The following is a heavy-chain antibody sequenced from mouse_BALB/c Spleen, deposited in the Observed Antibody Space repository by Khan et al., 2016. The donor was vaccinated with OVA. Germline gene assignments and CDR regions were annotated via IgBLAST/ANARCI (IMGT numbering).Heavy chain of an antibody. CDR1: GYTFTNYG. CDR3: TRVGYSGGMDY. Sequence: QIQLVQSGTELKKPGETVKISCKASGYTFTNYGMNWVKQAPGKGLKWMGFINTYTGEPTYADDFKGRFAFSLETFASTACLQINNHKNEDACTDLCTRVGYSGGMDYGGQGTSVTVSS. V-gene: IGHV9-3-1*01. J-gene: IGHJ4*01. D-gene: IGHD2-14*01. CDR2: INTYTGEP.